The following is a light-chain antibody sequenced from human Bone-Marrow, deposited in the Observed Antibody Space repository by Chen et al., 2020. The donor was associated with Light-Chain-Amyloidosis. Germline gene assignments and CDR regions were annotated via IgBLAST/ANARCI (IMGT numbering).Light chain of an antibody. Sequence: QSALTQPASVSGSPGQSITISCTGTNGDVGTYNYVSWYQQHPGKAPKVMIYAVSNRPSGVSNRFSGSKSGNTASLTISGRQAEDEAGYYCSSCTSSSSYVFGPGTKVSGL. V-gene: IGLV2-14*01. CDR2: AVS. J-gene: IGLJ1*01. CDR3: SSCTSSSSYV. CDR1: NGDVGTYNY.